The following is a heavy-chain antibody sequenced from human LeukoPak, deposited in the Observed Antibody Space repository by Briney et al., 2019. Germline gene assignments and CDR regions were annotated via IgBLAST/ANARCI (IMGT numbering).Heavy chain of an antibody. CDR1: GYTFTSCY. D-gene: IGHD4-17*01. V-gene: IGHV1-46*01. Sequence: ASVKVSCKASGYTFTSCYMHWVRQAPGQGLEWMGIINPSGGSTSYAQKFQGRVTMTRDTSTGTVYMELSSLRSEDTAVYYCARGTTVTLSAFDIWGQGTMVTVSS. CDR3: ARGTTVTLSAFDI. CDR2: INPSGGST. J-gene: IGHJ3*02.